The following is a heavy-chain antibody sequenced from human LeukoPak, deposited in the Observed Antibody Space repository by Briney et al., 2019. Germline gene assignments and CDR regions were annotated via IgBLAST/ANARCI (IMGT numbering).Heavy chain of an antibody. J-gene: IGHJ6*03. CDR3: ARTTTVRGTYYMDV. V-gene: IGHV4-59*01. CDR1: GGSISSYY. D-gene: IGHD3-10*01. Sequence: SETLTLTCTVSGGSISSYYWSWMRQPPGKGLEWIGYIYYSGSTNYNPSLKSRVTISVDTSKNRFSLKLRSVTAADTAVYYCARTTTVRGTYYMDVWGKGTTVTVSS. CDR2: IYYSGST.